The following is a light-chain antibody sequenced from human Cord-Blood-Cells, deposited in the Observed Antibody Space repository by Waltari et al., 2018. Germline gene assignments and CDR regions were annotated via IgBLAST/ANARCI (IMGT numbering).Light chain of an antibody. CDR3: SSYTSSSTWV. Sequence: QSALTQPASVSGSPGQPITISCTGTRRDVGGYNYVSWYPQHPGKAPKLMIYDVSHRPSGVSNRFSGSKSGNTASLTISGLQAEDEADYYCSSYTSSSTWVFGGGTKLTVL. J-gene: IGLJ3*02. CDR1: RRDVGGYNY. V-gene: IGLV2-14*01. CDR2: DVS.